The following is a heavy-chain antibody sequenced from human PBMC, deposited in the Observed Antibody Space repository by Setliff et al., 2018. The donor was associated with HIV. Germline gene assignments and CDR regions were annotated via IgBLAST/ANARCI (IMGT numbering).Heavy chain of an antibody. D-gene: IGHD2-15*01. V-gene: IGHV3-23*01. CDR2: ISGSAGTT. CDR1: GFTFSNYA. Sequence: GSLRLSCAASGFTFSNYAMSWVRQAPGKGLEWVSGISGSAGTTYYADSVKGRFTISRDNSKNTLYLQMNSLRAEDTAVYYCAKTLPTLYPPHNYYYGMDVWGQGTTVTVSS. CDR3: AKTLPTLYPPHNYYYGMDV. J-gene: IGHJ6*02.